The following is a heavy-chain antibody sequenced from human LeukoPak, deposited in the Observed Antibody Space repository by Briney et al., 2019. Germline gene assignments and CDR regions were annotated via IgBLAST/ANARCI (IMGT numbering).Heavy chain of an antibody. CDR2: IYYSGST. CDR1: GGSISSYY. J-gene: IGHJ4*02. V-gene: IGHV4-59*04. D-gene: IGHD6-13*01. CDR3: YGQQLVPLSWY. Sequence: SETLSLTCTVSGGSISSYYWTWIRQPPGKGLEWIGYIYYSGSTYYNPSLKSRVTISVDTSKNQFSLKLSSVTAADTAVYYCYGQQLVPLSWYWGQGTLVTVSS.